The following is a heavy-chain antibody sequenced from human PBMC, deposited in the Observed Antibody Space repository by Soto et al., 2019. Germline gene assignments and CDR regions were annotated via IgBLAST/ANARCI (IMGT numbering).Heavy chain of an antibody. D-gene: IGHD3-10*02. V-gene: IGHV3-23*01. Sequence: EVQVLESGGGLVQPGGSLRLSCAASGFNFNTYAMSSVRQAPGKGLEWVSGISGGGGSIHYVDSVKGRFTISRDNSKNTLYLQMNSLRGEDTAVYYCAKGKSSNYVSHAFDVWGQGTMVTVSS. J-gene: IGHJ3*01. CDR1: GFNFNTYA. CDR2: ISGGGGSI. CDR3: AKGKSSNYVSHAFDV.